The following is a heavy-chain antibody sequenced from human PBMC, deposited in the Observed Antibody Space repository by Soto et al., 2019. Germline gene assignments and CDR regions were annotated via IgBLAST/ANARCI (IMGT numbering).Heavy chain of an antibody. V-gene: IGHV1-18*01. D-gene: IGHD2-8*01. CDR3: EKNGQPPYYYYGLDV. J-gene: IGHJ6*02. CDR1: GYRFTRYR. CDR2: ISGYNDNT. Sequence: CKASGYRFTRYRISWLRQETEQGLEWLGWISGYNDNTKYAQTFQGRVTMSIDTSTSTAYMELRSLTSDDTAVYYCEKNGQPPYYYYGLDVWGQGTKVTVSS.